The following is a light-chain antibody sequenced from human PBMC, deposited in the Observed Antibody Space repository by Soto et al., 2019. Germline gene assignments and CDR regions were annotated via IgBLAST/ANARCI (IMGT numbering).Light chain of an antibody. CDR1: QSISSS. Sequence: EIVMTQSPATLSVSPGERATLSCRASQSISSSLAWYQQKPGQAPRLLIHDASNRATGIPARFSGSGSGTDFTLTISRLEPEDFAVYYCQQYGSSLWTFGQGTKVDIK. V-gene: IGKV3-20*01. CDR3: QQYGSSLWT. CDR2: DAS. J-gene: IGKJ1*01.